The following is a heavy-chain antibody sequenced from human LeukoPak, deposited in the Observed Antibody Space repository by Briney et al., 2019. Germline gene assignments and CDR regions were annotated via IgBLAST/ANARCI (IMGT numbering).Heavy chain of an antibody. CDR1: GGFINSYY. V-gene: IGHV4-59*08. CDR2: IYYSGST. Sequence: PSETLSLTCTVSGGFINSYYWSWIRQPPGKGLEWIGYIYYSGSTNYNPYLTSRVTISVDRTKNQFPLKLSSVTAADTAVYYCARRAADDAFDIWGQGTMVTVSS. CDR3: ARRAADDAFDI. J-gene: IGHJ3*02.